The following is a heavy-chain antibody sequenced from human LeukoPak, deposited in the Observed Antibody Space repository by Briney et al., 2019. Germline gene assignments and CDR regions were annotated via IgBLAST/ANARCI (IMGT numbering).Heavy chain of an antibody. J-gene: IGHJ6*03. CDR3: ARGEVVAATKWDSYYMDV. Sequence: GRSLRLSCAASGFTFSSYAMHWVRQAPGKGLEWVAVISYDGSNKYYADSVKGRFTISRDISKNTLYLQMNSLRAEDTAVYYCARGEVVAATKWDSYYMDVWGKGTTVTVSS. CDR2: ISYDGSNK. CDR1: GFTFSSYA. V-gene: IGHV3-30*04. D-gene: IGHD2-15*01.